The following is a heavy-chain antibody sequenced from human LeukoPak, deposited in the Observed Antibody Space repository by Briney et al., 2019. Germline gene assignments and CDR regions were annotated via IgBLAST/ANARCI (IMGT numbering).Heavy chain of an antibody. CDR2: ISGSGDST. CDR3: AKEAGLDYSGSGSYYKAPPY. Sequence: PGGSLRLSCNASGFTLSNYAMTWVRQGPRKGLEWVSAISGSGDSTDYADSVKGRFTISRDDSKNTLFLQMNSLRVEDTAVYYCAKEAGLDYSGSGSYYKAPPYWGQGTLVTVSS. V-gene: IGHV3-23*01. J-gene: IGHJ4*02. CDR1: GFTLSNYA. D-gene: IGHD3-10*01.